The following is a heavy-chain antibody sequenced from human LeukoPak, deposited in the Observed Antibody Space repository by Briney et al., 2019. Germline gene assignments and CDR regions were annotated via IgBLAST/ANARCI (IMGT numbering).Heavy chain of an antibody. V-gene: IGHV3-11*06. CDR1: GFTFSDHY. Sequence: GGSLRLSRAASGFTFSDHYMDWVRQAPGKGLEWVSDISSSGSYIDYADSVKGRFTISRDNAKNSLYLQMNSLRAEDAAVYYCARDESIAARPFDYWGQGTLVTVSS. J-gene: IGHJ4*02. D-gene: IGHD6-6*01. CDR2: ISSSGSYI. CDR3: ARDESIAARPFDY.